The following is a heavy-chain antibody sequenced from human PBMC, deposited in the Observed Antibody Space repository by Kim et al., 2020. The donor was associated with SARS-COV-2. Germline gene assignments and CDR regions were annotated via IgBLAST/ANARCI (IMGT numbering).Heavy chain of an antibody. J-gene: IGHJ6*02. Sequence: ASVKVSCKASGDTFSGFYMHWVRQAPGQGLEGMGWINPNSGATNYAQKFQDRITLTRDTSISTGYMELNRLTSDDTAGYYCARDQGGLDVWGQGTTVTVS. CDR1: GDTFSGFY. CDR2: INPNSGAT. CDR3: ARDQGGLDV. V-gene: IGHV1-2*02.